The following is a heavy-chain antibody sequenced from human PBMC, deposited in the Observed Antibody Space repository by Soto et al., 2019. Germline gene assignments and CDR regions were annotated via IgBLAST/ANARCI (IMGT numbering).Heavy chain of an antibody. CDR3: ARTTTSIYSNSFPYYYYGMDV. CDR2: IIPIFGTA. V-gene: IGHV1-69*01. Sequence: QVQLVQSGAEVKKPGSSVKVSCRASGGTFSSYAISWVRQAPGQGLEWMGGIIPIFGTANYAQKFQGRVTITADESTSTAYMELSGLRSEDTAVYYCARTTTSIYSNSFPYYYYGMDVWGQGTTVTVSS. D-gene: IGHD6-6*01. J-gene: IGHJ6*02. CDR1: GGTFSSYA.